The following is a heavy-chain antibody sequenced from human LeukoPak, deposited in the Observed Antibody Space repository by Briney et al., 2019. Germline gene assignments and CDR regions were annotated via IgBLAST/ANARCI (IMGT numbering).Heavy chain of an antibody. CDR3: ARVLVVAGSYYFDS. CDR2: IRNKANSYTT. CDR1: GFTFSDHY. J-gene: IGHJ4*02. V-gene: IGHV3-72*01. Sequence: GGSLRLSCAASGFTFSDHYMDWVRQAPGKGLEWVGRIRNKANSYTTEYAASVKSRFTISRDDSKDSLYLQMNSLKTEDTAVYYCARVLVVAGSYYFDSWGQGTLVTVSS. D-gene: IGHD3-22*01.